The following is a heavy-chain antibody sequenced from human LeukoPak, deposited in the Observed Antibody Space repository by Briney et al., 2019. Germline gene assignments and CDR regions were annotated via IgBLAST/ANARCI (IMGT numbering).Heavy chain of an antibody. J-gene: IGHJ5*02. CDR2: ISGSGGST. CDR1: GYTFSSYA. Sequence: GGSLRLSCAASGYTFSSYAMSWVRQAPGKGLEWVSAISGSGGSTYYADSVKGRFTISRDNSKNTLYLQMNSLRAEDTAVYYCAKDRLGSGWYSWGQGTLVTVSS. CDR3: AKDRLGSGWYS. V-gene: IGHV3-23*01. D-gene: IGHD6-19*01.